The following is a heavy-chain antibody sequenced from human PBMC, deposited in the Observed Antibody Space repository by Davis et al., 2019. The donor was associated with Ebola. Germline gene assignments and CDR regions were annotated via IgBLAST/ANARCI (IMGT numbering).Heavy chain of an antibody. V-gene: IGHV3-21*04. CDR1: GFTFSSYS. J-gene: IGHJ4*02. D-gene: IGHD3-3*01. CDR2: ISSSSYI. Sequence: PGGSLRLSCAASGFTFSSYSMNWVRQAPGKGLEWVSSISSSSYIYYADSVKGRFTISRDNSKNTLYLQMNSLRAEDTAVYYCAKDRRFWDWGQGTLVTVSS. CDR3: AKDRRFWD.